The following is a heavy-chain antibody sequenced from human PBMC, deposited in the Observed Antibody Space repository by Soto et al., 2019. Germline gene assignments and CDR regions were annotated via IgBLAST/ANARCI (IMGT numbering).Heavy chain of an antibody. V-gene: IGHV1-46*01. CDR2: INPSGGST. J-gene: IGHJ6*02. D-gene: IGHD3-9*01. Sequence: APVKVSCKASGYTFTSYYMHWLRHAPGQGLEWMGIINPSGGSTSYAQKFQGRVTMTRDTSTSTVYMELSSLRSEDTAVYYCASHPLPNYDILTGYFKGPYYYYYGMDVWGQGTTVTVSS. CDR3: ASHPLPNYDILTGYFKGPYYYYYGMDV. CDR1: GYTFTSYY.